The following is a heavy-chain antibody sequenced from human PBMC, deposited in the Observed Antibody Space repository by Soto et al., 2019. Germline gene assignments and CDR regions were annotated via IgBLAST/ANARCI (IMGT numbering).Heavy chain of an antibody. CDR3: ARDLSSSGYYGAPGY. CDR1: GGTFNTYT. Sequence: ASVKVSCKASGGTFNTYTFSWVRQAPGQGLEWMGWINPNSGGTNYAQKFQGRVTMTRDTSISTAYMELSRLRSDDTAVYYCARDLSSSGYYGAPGYWGQGTLVTVSS. CDR2: INPNSGGT. V-gene: IGHV1-2*02. D-gene: IGHD3-22*01. J-gene: IGHJ4*02.